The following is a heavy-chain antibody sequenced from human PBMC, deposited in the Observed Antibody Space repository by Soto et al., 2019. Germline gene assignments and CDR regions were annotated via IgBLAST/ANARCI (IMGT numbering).Heavy chain of an antibody. CDR1: GYTFTSYY. CDR2: INPSGAST. V-gene: IGHV1-46*01. CDR3: ARVSSDYYYGMDV. Sequence: ASVKVSCKASGYTFTSYYIHWVRQAPGQGLEWMGMINPSGASTSYAQKFQGRVTMTRDTSISTAYMEPSRLRSDDTAVYYCARVSSDYYYGMDVWGQGTTVTVSS. J-gene: IGHJ6*02.